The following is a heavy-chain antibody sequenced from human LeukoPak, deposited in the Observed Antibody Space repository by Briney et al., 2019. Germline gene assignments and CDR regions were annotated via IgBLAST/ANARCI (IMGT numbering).Heavy chain of an antibody. CDR1: GLTFSSYG. V-gene: IGHV3-30*18. J-gene: IGHJ4*02. Sequence: GGSLRLSCAASGLTFSSYGMHWVRQAPGKGLEWVAVISYDGSNKYYADSVKGRFTISRDNSKNTLYLQMNSLRAEDTAVYYCAKDASSRALDYWGQGTLVTVSS. CDR3: AKDASSRALDY. D-gene: IGHD6-6*01. CDR2: ISYDGSNK.